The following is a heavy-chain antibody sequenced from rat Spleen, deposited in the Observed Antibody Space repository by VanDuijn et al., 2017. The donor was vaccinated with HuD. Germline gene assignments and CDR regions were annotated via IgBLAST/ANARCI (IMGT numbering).Heavy chain of an antibody. CDR3: ARHELSHFFDD. V-gene: IGHV5-29*01. CDR1: GFTFSDYY. D-gene: IGHD1-3*01. CDR2: IAYDGRRN. J-gene: IGHJ2*01. Sequence: EVQLVESDGGLVQPGRSLKLSCAASGFTFSDYYMAWVRQAPTKGLEWVATIAYDGRRNYYRDSVKGRFTVSRDNAKSTLYLQMDSLRSEDTATYYCARHELSHFFDDWGQGVMVTVSS.